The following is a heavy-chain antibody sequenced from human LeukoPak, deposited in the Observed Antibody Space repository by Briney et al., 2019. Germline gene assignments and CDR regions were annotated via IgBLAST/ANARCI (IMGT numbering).Heavy chain of an antibody. V-gene: IGHV4-59*01. CDR3: ARTRVVRGVIIGFDP. D-gene: IGHD3-10*01. CDR2: IYYSGST. J-gene: IGHJ5*02. CDR1: GGSISSYY. Sequence: SETLSLTCTVSGGSISSYYWSWIRQPPGKGLEWIGYIYYSGSTNYNPSLKSRVTISVDTSMNQFSLKLSSVTAADTAVYYCARTRVVRGVIIGFDPWGQGTLVTVSS.